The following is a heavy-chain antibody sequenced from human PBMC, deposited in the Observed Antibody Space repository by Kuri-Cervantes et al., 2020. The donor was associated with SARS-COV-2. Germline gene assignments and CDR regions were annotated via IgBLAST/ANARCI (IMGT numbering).Heavy chain of an antibody. D-gene: IGHD4-11*01. CDR2: VYYDGTT. Sequence: GSLRLSCSVPGGSINSYYWSWTRQAPGKGLEWLGHVYYDGTTNYNPSLKRRATISLATSKSQFFLQLDSVTAADTAVYFCARASTSFDDWGQGTPVTVSS. J-gene: IGHJ4*02. CDR3: ARASTSFDD. V-gene: IGHV4-59*01. CDR1: GGSINSYY.